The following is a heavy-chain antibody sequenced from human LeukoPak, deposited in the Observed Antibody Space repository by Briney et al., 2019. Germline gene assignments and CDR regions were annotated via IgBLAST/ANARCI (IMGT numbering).Heavy chain of an antibody. Sequence: GESLKISCKGSGYSFPSYWISWVRQMPGKGLEWMGRIEPSDSYTNYSPSFQGHVTISAHKTISNAYLQWSSLKAADTAMYYCARGGPDYYDSLGFDPWGQGTLVTVSS. D-gene: IGHD3-22*01. CDR2: IEPSDSYT. V-gene: IGHV5-10-1*01. J-gene: IGHJ5*02. CDR3: ARGGPDYYDSLGFDP. CDR1: GYSFPSYW.